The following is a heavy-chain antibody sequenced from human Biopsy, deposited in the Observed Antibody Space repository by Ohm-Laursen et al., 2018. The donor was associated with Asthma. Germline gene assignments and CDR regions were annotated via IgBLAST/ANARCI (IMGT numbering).Heavy chain of an antibody. Sequence: GTLSLTCPVSGGSMSSSSYYWGWIRQPPGKGLEWMGSISYTGSAYHNPSLKSRVTISVDTSKNHFSLKLGSVTAADTAVYYCARHWDWGSFFDYWGQGTPVTVSS. CDR1: GGSMSSSSYY. J-gene: IGHJ4*02. CDR3: ARHWDWGSFFDY. CDR2: ISYTGSA. V-gene: IGHV4-39*01. D-gene: IGHD7-27*01.